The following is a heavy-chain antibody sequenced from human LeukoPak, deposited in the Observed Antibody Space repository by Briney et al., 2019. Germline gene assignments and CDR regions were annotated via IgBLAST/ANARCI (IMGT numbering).Heavy chain of an antibody. V-gene: IGHV4-61*08. CDR3: ARVGHLAAAGTYDY. D-gene: IGHD6-13*01. CDR2: IHYSGSP. J-gene: IGHJ4*02. Sequence: SETLSLTCTVSGDSISNGGYHWTWIRQHPGKGLEWIGYIHYSGSPNYNPSLKSRVTISFDTSKNRFSLKLSSVTAADTAVYYCARVGHLAAAGTYDYWGQGTLVTVSS. CDR1: GDSISNGGYH.